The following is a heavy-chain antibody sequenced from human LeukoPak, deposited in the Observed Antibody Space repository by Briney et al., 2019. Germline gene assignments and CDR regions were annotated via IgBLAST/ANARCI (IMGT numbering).Heavy chain of an antibody. Sequence: ASVKVSCKASGYTFTSYAMHWVRQAPGQRLEWMGWINAGNGNTKYSQKFQGRVTITRDTSASTAYMELSSLGSEDTAVYYCARDLAYDSTPFGDWGQGTLVTVSS. CDR2: INAGNGNT. J-gene: IGHJ4*02. V-gene: IGHV1-3*01. D-gene: IGHD3-22*01. CDR3: ARDLAYDSTPFGD. CDR1: GYTFTSYA.